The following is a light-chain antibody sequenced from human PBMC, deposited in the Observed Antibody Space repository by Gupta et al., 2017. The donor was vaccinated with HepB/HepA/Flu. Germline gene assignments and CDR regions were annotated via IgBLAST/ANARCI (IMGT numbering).Light chain of an antibody. V-gene: IGLV3-21*04. CDR3: QVWDTNTDQYV. Sequence: SFVLTQPPSVSVAPGKTATITCGVDNIGSNTVHWYQPKPGQAPVLIRYYNGDRPSGIPERFSGSISGNTATLTITRVEAGDEADDYCQVWDTNTDQYVFGTGTKV. CDR2: YNG. J-gene: IGLJ1*01. CDR1: NIGSNT.